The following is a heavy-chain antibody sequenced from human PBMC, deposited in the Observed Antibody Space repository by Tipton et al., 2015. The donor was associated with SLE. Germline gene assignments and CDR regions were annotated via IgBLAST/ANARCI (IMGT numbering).Heavy chain of an antibody. D-gene: IGHD5-12*01. V-gene: IGHV3-72*01. CDR3: VASGYDDRLFDY. J-gene: IGHJ4*02. CDR2: TRNKVNSHTT. CDR1: GFIFSDHY. Sequence: SLRLSCVASGFIFSDHYMDWVRQAPGKGLEWVGRTRNKVNSHTTEYAAAVKGRFTISRDDSENSLYLQMNSLKTEDSSVDYGVASGYDDRLFDYWGQGILVTVSS.